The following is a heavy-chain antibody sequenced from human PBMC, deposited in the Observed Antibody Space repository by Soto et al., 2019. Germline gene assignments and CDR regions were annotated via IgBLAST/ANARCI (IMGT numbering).Heavy chain of an antibody. J-gene: IGHJ5*02. V-gene: IGHV4-34*01. D-gene: IGHD2-2*02. Sequence: PSETLSLTCAVYGGSFSGYYWRWIRQPPGKGLEWIGEINHSGSTNYNPSLKSRVTISVDTSKNQFSLKLSSVTAADTAVYYCARVGDIVVVPAAIQMNWFDPWGQGTLVSVSS. CDR3: ARVGDIVVVPAAIQMNWFDP. CDR1: GGSFSGYY. CDR2: INHSGST.